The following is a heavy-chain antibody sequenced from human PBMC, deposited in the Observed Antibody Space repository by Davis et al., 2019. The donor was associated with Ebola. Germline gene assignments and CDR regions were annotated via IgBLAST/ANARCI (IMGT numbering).Heavy chain of an antibody. CDR1: GFTVSSNY. V-gene: IGHV3-53*01. CDR2: IYSGGST. J-gene: IGHJ4*02. Sequence: PGGSLRLSCAASGFTVSSNYMSWVRQAPGKGLEWVSVIYSGGSTYYADSVKGRFTISRDNSKNTLYLQMNSLRAEDTAVYYCARGRGRPVYSSSWTSFDYWGQGTLVTVSS. CDR3: ARGRGRPVYSSSWTSFDY. D-gene: IGHD6-13*01.